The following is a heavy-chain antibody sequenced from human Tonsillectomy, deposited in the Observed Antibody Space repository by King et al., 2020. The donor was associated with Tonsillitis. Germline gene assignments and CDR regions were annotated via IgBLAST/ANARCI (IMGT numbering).Heavy chain of an antibody. Sequence: QLQESGPGLVKPSETLSLTCTVSGCSISKDYWTWIRQPPGKGLEWIGYIYFNGNTNYNPSLKRRVTMTLDTSKNQFSLRLSPVTTADTAVYYCARYRSDGYNYVLDYWGQGSLVTVSS. D-gene: IGHD5-24*01. CDR3: ARYRSDGYNYVLDY. J-gene: IGHJ4*02. CDR1: GCSISKDY. V-gene: IGHV4-59*01. CDR2: IYFNGNT.